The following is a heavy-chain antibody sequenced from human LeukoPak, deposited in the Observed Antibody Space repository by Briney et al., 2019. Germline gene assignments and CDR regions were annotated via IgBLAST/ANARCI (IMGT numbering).Heavy chain of an antibody. V-gene: IGHV4-4*07. Sequence: SETLSLTCTVSGGSISSYYWSWIRQPAGKGLEWIGRIYTSGSTNYNPSLKSRVTMSVDTSKNQFSLKLSSVTAADTAVYYCARDHAYSGQRIRYYYYMDVWGKGTTVTVSS. CDR2: IYTSGST. D-gene: IGHD1-26*01. CDR1: GGSISSYY. J-gene: IGHJ6*03. CDR3: ARDHAYSGQRIRYYYYMDV.